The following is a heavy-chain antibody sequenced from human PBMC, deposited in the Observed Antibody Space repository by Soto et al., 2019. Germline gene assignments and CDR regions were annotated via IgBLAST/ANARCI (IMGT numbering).Heavy chain of an antibody. CDR3: ASIYDSSGYYYGNNWFDP. Sequence: SETLSLTCSVSGASISSGDYYWSWIRQHPGKGLEWIGYIYDSGSTYYNPSLTSRVTISVDTSKNQFSLKLSSVTAADTAVYYCASIYDSSGYYYGNNWFDPWGQGTLVTVSS. J-gene: IGHJ5*02. V-gene: IGHV4-31*03. CDR2: IYDSGST. D-gene: IGHD3-22*01. CDR1: GASISSGDYY.